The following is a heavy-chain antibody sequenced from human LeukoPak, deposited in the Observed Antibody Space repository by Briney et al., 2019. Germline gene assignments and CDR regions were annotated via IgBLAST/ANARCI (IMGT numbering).Heavy chain of an antibody. CDR3: ARDTSMVRRACCYYMDV. CDR1: GYTFTGYY. Sequence: EASVKVSCKASGYTFTGYYIHWVRQAPGQGLEWMGWINPNSGGTNYAQKFQGRVTMTRDTSISTAYMELNRLRSDDTAVYYCARDTSMVRRACCYYMDVWGKGTTVTVSS. J-gene: IGHJ6*03. D-gene: IGHD3-10*01. CDR2: INPNSGGT. V-gene: IGHV1-2*02.